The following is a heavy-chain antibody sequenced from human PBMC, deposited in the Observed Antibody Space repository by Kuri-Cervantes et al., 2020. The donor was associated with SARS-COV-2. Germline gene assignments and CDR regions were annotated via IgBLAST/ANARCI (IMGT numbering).Heavy chain of an antibody. CDR2: ISSDGTNK. CDR3: ARPPDRSGQNFDS. D-gene: IGHD3-22*01. V-gene: IGHV3-30-3*01. CDR1: GFTFKNYD. J-gene: IGHJ4*02. Sequence: GESLKISCAASGFTFKNYDMHWVRQAPGKGLEWVALISSDGTNKLQAGSVKGRFTISRDNSKNTLYLQMNSLTSEDTSVYYCARPPDRSGQNFDSRGQGTLVTVSS.